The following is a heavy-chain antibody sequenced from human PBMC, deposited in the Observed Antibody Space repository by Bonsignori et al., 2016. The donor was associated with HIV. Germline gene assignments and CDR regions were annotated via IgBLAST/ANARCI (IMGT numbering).Heavy chain of an antibody. J-gene: IGHJ3*02. Sequence: SETLSLTCAVSSGSLSGYYWTWIRQPPGKGLEWIGEMNHSGGTNYNPPLKSRVTISRDSSKNQFSLKLTSVTAADTAIYYCTRRLIQVSGNNRSGGAFDIWGQGTLVTVSS. CDR2: MNHSGGT. D-gene: IGHD3-16*02. CDR1: SGSLSGYY. CDR3: TRRLIQVSGNNRSGGAFDI. V-gene: IGHV4-34*01.